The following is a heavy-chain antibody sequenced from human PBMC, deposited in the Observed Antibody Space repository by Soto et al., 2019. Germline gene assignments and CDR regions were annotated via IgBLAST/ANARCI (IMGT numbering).Heavy chain of an antibody. CDR1: GYSFTAYF. CDR3: ARAPYSSSSFFFDY. CDR2: VHPSGGNT. V-gene: IGHV1-46*01. J-gene: IGHJ4*02. Sequence: GASVKVSCKASGYSFTAYFMHWVRQAPGQGLEWMGIVHPSGGNTNYAQKFQGRVTMTWDTSTTTVYIELSSLRSDDTAVYYCARAPYSSSSFFFDYWGEGTPVTVSS. D-gene: IGHD6-6*01.